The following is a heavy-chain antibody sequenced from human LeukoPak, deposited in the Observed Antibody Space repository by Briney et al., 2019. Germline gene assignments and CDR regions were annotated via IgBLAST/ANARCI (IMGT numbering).Heavy chain of an antibody. CDR2: IKQDGSEK. D-gene: IGHD2-15*01. Sequence: GGSLRLSCAASGFTFSSYWMSWVRQAPGKGLEWVANIKQDGSEKYYVDSVKGRFTISRDNSKNMLYLQMNSLRAEDTAVYYCARLFCTGDRCYRYFDQWGQGTLVTVSS. CDR1: GFTFSSYW. V-gene: IGHV3-7*03. J-gene: IGHJ4*02. CDR3: ARLFCTGDRCYRYFDQ.